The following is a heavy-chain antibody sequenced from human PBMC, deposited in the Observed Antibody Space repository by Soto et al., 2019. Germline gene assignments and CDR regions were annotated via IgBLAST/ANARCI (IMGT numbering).Heavy chain of an antibody. CDR1: GFTFSSYS. J-gene: IGHJ4*02. D-gene: IGHD1-26*01. V-gene: IGHV3-21*01. Sequence: EVQLVESGGGLVKPGGSLRLSCAASGFTFSSYSMNWVRQAPGKGLEWVSSISSSSSYIYYADSVKGRFTISRDNAKNSLYLQMNRLRAEDTAVYYCARVKSGRGSSDYYFDYWGQGTLVTVSS. CDR3: ARVKSGRGSSDYYFDY. CDR2: ISSSSSYI.